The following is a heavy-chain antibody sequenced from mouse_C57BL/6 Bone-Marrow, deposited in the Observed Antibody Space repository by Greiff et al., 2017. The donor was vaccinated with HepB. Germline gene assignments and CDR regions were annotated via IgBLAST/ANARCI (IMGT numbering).Heavy chain of an antibody. CDR1: GYSFTDYN. V-gene: IGHV1-39*01. J-gene: IGHJ2*01. CDR2: INPNYGTT. Sequence: QLQESGPELVKPGASVKISCKASGYSFTDYNMNWVKQSNGKSLEWIGVINPNYGTTSYNQKFKGKATLTVDHSSSTSYMQLNSLTSEDSAVYYCARMEILRYHFDYWGQGTTLTVSS. D-gene: IGHD1-1*01. CDR3: ARMEILRYHFDY.